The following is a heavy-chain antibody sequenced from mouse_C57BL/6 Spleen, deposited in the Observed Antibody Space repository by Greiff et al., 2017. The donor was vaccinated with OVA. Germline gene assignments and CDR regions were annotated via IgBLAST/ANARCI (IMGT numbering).Heavy chain of an antibody. V-gene: IGHV3-6*01. D-gene: IGHD2-1*01. CDR1: GYSITSGYY. CDR2: IRYDGSN. J-gene: IGHJ4*01. CDR3: ARDYYGNYDAMDY. Sequence: VQLKESGPGLVKPSQSLSLTCSVTGYSITSGYYWNWIRQFPGNKLEWMGYIRYDGSNNYNPSLKNRISITRDTSKNQFFLKLNSVTTEDTATYYCARDYYGNYDAMDYWGQGTSVTVSS.